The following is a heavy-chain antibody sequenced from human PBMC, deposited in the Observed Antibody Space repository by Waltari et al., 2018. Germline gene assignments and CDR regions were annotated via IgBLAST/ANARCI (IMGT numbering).Heavy chain of an antibody. CDR3: ARGRSGSFLDAFDI. CDR2: INAANGNT. CDR1: GYSFTAYA. D-gene: IGHD3-10*01. J-gene: IGHJ3*02. V-gene: IGHV1-3*01. Sequence: QVQLVQSGAEVKETGASVKVSCKTSGYSFTAYAVHRVRQAPGQRPEWMGWINAANGNTKYSPSFQGRVTIIRDTSATTAYMELTSLRSEDATIYYCARGRSGSFLDAFDIWGQGTVVTVSS.